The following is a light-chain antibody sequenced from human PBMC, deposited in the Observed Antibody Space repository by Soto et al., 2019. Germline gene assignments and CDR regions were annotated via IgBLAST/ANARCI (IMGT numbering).Light chain of an antibody. Sequence: EIVLTQSPATLSLSPGERATLSCRASQSVSSYLAWYQQKPGQAPRLLIYDAYNRATGIPARFSGSGSGTDFALTISSLEPEDFAVYYCQQRKSWPLTFGGGT. CDR3: QQRKSWPLT. CDR2: DAY. CDR1: QSVSSY. J-gene: IGKJ4*01. V-gene: IGKV3-11*01.